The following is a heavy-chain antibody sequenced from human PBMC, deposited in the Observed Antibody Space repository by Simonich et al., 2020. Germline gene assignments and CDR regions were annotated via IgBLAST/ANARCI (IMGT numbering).Heavy chain of an antibody. CDR1: GFTFSSYA. J-gene: IGHJ4*02. CDR3: AKPGSSWYFDY. D-gene: IGHD6-13*01. V-gene: IGHV3-23*01. Sequence: EVQLLESGGGLVQPGGSLRLSCAASGFTFSSYAMSWVRQAPGNGLEWVSAIRGSGGSTYYADSVKGRFTISRDNSKITLYLQMNSLRAEDTAVYYCAKPGSSWYFDYWGQGTLVTVSS. CDR2: IRGSGGST.